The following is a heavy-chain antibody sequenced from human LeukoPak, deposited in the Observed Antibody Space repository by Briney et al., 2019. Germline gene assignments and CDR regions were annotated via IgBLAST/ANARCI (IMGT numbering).Heavy chain of an antibody. D-gene: IGHD5-24*01. CDR2: IFHSGST. V-gene: IGHV4-4*02. Sequence: SGTLSLTCAVSGGXLSRIDCWSWVRQSPGKGLEWIGEIFHSGSTKYNPSLKSRVTISVDKSKNQFSLNLTSVTAADTAMYYCARDASLQTGAFDVWGQGTMVTVSS. J-gene: IGHJ3*01. CDR1: GGXLSRIDC. CDR3: ARDASLQTGAFDV.